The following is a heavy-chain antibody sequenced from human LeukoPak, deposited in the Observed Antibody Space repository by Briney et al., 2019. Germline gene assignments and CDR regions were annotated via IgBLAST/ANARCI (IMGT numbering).Heavy chain of an antibody. CDR3: AGAVSGYGPAGYYYYYGMDV. J-gene: IGHJ6*02. D-gene: IGHD5-12*01. Sequence: ASVKVSCKASGGTFSSYAISWVRQAPGQGLEWMGRIIPILGIANYAQKFQGRVTITADKSTGTAYMELSSLRSEDTAVYYCAGAVSGYGPAGYYYYYGMDVWGQGTTVTVSS. V-gene: IGHV1-69*04. CDR2: IIPILGIA. CDR1: GGTFSSYA.